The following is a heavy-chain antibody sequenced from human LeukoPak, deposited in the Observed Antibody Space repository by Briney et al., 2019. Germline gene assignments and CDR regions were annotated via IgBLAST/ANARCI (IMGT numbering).Heavy chain of an antibody. J-gene: IGHJ4*02. V-gene: IGHV3-48*03. CDR1: GFTFSSYE. Sequence: GGSLRLSCAASGFTFSSYEMNWVRQAPGKGLEWVSYISSSGSTIYYADSVKGRFTISRDNAKDPLYLQTNSLRAEDTAVYYCARDSEPNGDYVGYFDYWGQGTLVTVSS. CDR2: ISSSGSTI. CDR3: ARDSEPNGDYVGYFDY. D-gene: IGHD4-17*01.